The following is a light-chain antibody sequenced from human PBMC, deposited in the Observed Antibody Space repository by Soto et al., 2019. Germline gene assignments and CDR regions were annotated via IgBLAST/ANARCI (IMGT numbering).Light chain of an antibody. CDR2: KVS. J-gene: IGKJ1*01. CDR1: QSLVDDDGSTH. CDR3: MQATYFPRT. V-gene: IGKV2-24*01. Sequence: VLTQTPLSLVVTLGQAASISCRPSQSLVDDDGSTHLSWLQQRPGQPPRLLIYKVSSRLSGVPDRFSGSGAGTYFTRKISRVEAEDVGIYYCMQATYFPRTFGQGTKVEIK.